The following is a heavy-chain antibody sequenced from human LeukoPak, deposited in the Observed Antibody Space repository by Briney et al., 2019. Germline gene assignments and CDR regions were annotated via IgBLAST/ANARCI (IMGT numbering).Heavy chain of an antibody. CDR1: GYTFTGYY. CDR2: INPNSGGT. D-gene: IGHD6-13*01. V-gene: IGHV1-2*02. J-gene: IGHJ4*02. CDR3: ARTGYSSSWSLDY. Sequence: GASVKVSCKASGYTFTGYYMHWVRQAPGQGLGWMGWINPNSGGTNYAQKFQGRVTMTRDTSISTAYMELSRLRSDDTAAYYCARTGYSSSWSLDYWGQGTLVTVSS.